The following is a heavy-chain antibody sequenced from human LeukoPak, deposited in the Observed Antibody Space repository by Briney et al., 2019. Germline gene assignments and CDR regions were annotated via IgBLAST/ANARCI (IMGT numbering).Heavy chain of an antibody. D-gene: IGHD2-15*01. CDR3: AINDIVVVVADLGYLDC. CDR2: INTNTGNP. V-gene: IGHV7-4-1*02. CDR1: GYTFTSYA. Sequence: ASVKVSCKASGYTFTSYALNWVRQAPGQGREWMGWINTNTGNPTYAHGFTGRFVFSLDTSVSTAYRQSSSLKAEDTAVYYFAINDIVVVVADLGYLDCWGQGTLVTVS. J-gene: IGHJ4*02.